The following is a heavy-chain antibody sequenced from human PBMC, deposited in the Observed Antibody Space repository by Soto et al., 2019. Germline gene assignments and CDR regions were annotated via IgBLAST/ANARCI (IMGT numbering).Heavy chain of an antibody. J-gene: IGHJ4*02. V-gene: IGHV3-33*08. Sequence: QVQLVESGGGVVQPGGSLRLSCAASGFTFSNYGMHWVRQAPGKGLEWVAVIWYDGSNKYYADSVKGRFTISRDNSKNTLYLQMNSLRAEDTAVYYCASIDERAAGGWGQGTLVTVSS. CDR1: GFTFSNYG. CDR3: ASIDERAAGG. D-gene: IGHD6-13*01. CDR2: IWYDGSNK.